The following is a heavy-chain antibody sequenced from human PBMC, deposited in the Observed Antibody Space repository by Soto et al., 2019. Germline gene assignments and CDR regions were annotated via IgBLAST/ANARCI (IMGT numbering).Heavy chain of an antibody. CDR2: IIPIFGTA. CDR1: GGTFSSYA. J-gene: IGHJ1*01. Sequence: GASVKVSCKASGGTFSSYAISWVRQAPGQRLEWMGGIIPIFGTANYAQKFQGRVTITRDTSTSTTYMELSSLTSEDTAMYYCAREFLSLSSSWRECFHHWGQGTQVTVS. D-gene: IGHD6-13*01. V-gene: IGHV1-69*05. CDR3: AREFLSLSSSWRECFHH.